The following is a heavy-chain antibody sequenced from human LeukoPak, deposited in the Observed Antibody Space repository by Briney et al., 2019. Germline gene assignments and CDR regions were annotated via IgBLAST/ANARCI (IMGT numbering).Heavy chain of an antibody. J-gene: IGHJ4*02. CDR3: AKRGVVIRVILVGFHKEAYYFDS. Sequence: GGSLRLSCAVSGISLSNYGMSWVRQAPGKGLEWVAGISGSGGGTDYADSVKGRFTISRDNPKNALFLQMNRLRAEDTAVYFCAKRGVVIRVILVGFHKEAYYFDSWGQGALVTVSS. CDR2: ISGSGGGT. D-gene: IGHD3-22*01. V-gene: IGHV3-23*01. CDR1: GISLSNYG.